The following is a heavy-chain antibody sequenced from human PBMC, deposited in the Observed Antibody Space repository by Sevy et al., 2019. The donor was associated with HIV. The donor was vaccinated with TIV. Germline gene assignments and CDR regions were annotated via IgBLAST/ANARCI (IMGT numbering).Heavy chain of an antibody. CDR3: VRYLRGDHAGGFDF. Sequence: SETLSLTCTVSSGSISSSSYYWGWIRQSPGKGLEWIASIDYIGTTYYNLALKSRVTITGDRSKNEVSLNLRFVTAADAAVYYCVRYLRGDHAGGFDFWGQGTPVTVSS. J-gene: IGHJ5*01. CDR1: SGSISSSSYY. CDR2: IDYIGTT. V-gene: IGHV4-39*01. D-gene: IGHD4-17*01.